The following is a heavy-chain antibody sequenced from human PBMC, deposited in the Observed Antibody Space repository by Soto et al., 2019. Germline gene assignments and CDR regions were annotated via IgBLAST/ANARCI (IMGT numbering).Heavy chain of an antibody. CDR3: TTVVPGIAAAGYFDY. CDR1: GFTFSNAW. J-gene: IGHJ4*02. D-gene: IGHD6-13*01. CDR2: IKSKTDGGTT. V-gene: IGHV3-15*01. Sequence: SGGSLRLSCAASGFTFSNAWMSWVRQAPGKGLEWVGRIKSKTDGGTTDYAAPVKGRFTISRDDSKNTLYLQMNSLKTEDTAVYYCTTVVPGIAAAGYFDYWGQGTLVTVSS.